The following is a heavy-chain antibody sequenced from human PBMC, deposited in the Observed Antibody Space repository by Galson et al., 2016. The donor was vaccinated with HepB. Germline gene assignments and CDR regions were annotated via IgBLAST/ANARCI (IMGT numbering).Heavy chain of an antibody. J-gene: IGHJ4*02. Sequence: SLRLSCAASGFTFESYRMTWVRQAPGKGLEWVSTISGSDYRTYYADSVKGRFTISRDNSKNTLYLQMNSLRDEDTALYYCAKERSDGAGSDYWGQGTLVTVSS. V-gene: IGHV3-23*01. CDR3: AKERSDGAGSDY. CDR2: ISGSDYRT. D-gene: IGHD4/OR15-4a*01. CDR1: GFTFESYR.